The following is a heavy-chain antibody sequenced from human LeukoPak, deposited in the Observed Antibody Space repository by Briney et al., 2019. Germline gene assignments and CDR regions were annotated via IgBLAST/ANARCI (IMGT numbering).Heavy chain of an antibody. J-gene: IGHJ6*03. V-gene: IGHV1-2*02. D-gene: IGHD2-2*01. Sequence: ASVKVSCKASGYTFTGYYMHWVRQAPGQGLEWMGWINPNSGGTNYAQKFQGRVTMTRDTSISTAYMELSRLRSDDTAVYYCARDGEDIVVVPAASHSFYYYYYYMDVWAKGPRSPSP. CDR1: GYTFTGYY. CDR3: ARDGEDIVVVPAASHSFYYYYYYMDV. CDR2: INPNSGGT.